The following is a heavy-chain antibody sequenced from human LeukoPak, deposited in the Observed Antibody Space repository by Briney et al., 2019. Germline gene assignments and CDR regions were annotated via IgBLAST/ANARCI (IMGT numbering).Heavy chain of an antibody. Sequence: SETLSLTCTVSGGSISSGDYYWSWIRQPPGKGLEWIGYIYYSGSTYYNPSLKSRVTISVDTSKNQFSLKLSSVTAADTAVYYCARGPFHYDFWSGYYKWFDPWGQGTLVTVSS. J-gene: IGHJ5*02. D-gene: IGHD3-3*01. CDR3: ARGPFHYDFWSGYYKWFDP. CDR1: GGSISSGDYY. CDR2: IYYSGST. V-gene: IGHV4-30-4*08.